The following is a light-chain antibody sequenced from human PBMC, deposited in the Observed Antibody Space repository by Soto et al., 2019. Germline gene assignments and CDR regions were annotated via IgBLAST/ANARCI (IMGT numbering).Light chain of an antibody. CDR3: QQFSSYPLT. Sequence: AIQLTQSPSSLSASVGDRVTITCRASQGISSALAWYQHKPGKTPKLLIYDASSLESGVPSTFSGSESGTDFTLTISSLQPEDFATYFCQQFSSYPLTFGGGTKVEIK. J-gene: IGKJ4*01. V-gene: IGKV1-13*02. CDR2: DAS. CDR1: QGISSA.